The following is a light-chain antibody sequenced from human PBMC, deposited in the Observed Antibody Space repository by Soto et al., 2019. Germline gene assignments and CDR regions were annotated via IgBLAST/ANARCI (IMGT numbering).Light chain of an antibody. Sequence: DIQMTQSPSSVSASVGDRVTITCRASQGIRSWLAWYQQRPGQAPRLLIYSASSLLSGVPSRFSGSGSGTEFTLTISSLQPEDSATYYCQQVDSFPLTFGGGTKVQVK. CDR3: QQVDSFPLT. J-gene: IGKJ4*01. CDR1: QGIRSW. CDR2: SAS. V-gene: IGKV1-12*01.